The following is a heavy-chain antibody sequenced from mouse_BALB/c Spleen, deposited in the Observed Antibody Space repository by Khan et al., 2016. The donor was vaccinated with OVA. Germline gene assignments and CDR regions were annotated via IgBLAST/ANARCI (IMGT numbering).Heavy chain of an antibody. V-gene: IGHV5-6-5*01. CDR2: ISSGGST. J-gene: IGHJ3*01. CDR3: ARDYWFVY. Sequence: EVRLVESGGGSVKPGGSLKVSCAASGFTFSNYAMSWVRQTTEKRLEWVASISSGGSTYYPDSVKGRFTISRDNARNILYLQMSSLGSEDTAMYYCARDYWFVYWGQGTLVTVS. CDR1: GFTFSNYA.